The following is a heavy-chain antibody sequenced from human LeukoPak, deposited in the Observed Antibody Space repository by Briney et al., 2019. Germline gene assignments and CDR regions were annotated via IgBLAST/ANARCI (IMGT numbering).Heavy chain of an antibody. D-gene: IGHD6-13*01. CDR3: ARGQQLVGNYYYYGMDV. Sequence: ASVKVSCKASGYTFTGYYIHWVRQAPGQGLEWMGGIIPIFGTVHYAQTFQGRVTITADESTNTAYMELTSLRSDDTALYYCARGQQLVGNYYYYGMDVWGQGTTVTVSS. CDR2: IIPIFGTV. CDR1: GYTFTGYY. J-gene: IGHJ6*02. V-gene: IGHV1-69*13.